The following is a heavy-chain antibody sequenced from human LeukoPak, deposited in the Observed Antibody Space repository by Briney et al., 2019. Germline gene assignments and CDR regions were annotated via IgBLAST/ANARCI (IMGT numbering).Heavy chain of an antibody. D-gene: IGHD3-3*01. V-gene: IGHV1-2*02. CDR2: INPNSGGT. J-gene: IGHJ4*02. Sequence: ASVKVSCKASGYTFTGYYMQWVRQAPGQGLEWMGWINPNSGGTNYAQKFQGRVTMTRDTSISTAYMELSRLRSDDTAVYYCARDWRQYYDFWSGYYDRANYYFDYWGQGTLVTVSS. CDR3: ARDWRQYYDFWSGYYDRANYYFDY. CDR1: GYTFTGYY.